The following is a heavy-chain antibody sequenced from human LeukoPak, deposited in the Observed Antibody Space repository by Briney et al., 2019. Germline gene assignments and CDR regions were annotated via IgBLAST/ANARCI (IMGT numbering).Heavy chain of an antibody. V-gene: IGHV1-2*02. Sequence: VKVSCKASAYTFTGYYMHWVRQAPGQGLEWMGWINPNSGGTNYAQKFQGRVTMSRDTSISTAYLELSRLRSDDTAVYYCAREPVVVPAAKGGFDYWGQGTLVTVSS. CDR3: AREPVVVPAAKGGFDY. J-gene: IGHJ4*02. CDR2: INPNSGGT. CDR1: AYTFTGYY. D-gene: IGHD2-2*01.